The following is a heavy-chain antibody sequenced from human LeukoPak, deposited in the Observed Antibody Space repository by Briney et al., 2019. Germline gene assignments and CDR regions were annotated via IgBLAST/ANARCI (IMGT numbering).Heavy chain of an antibody. CDR1: GFSFGSYA. CDR3: AKGKVNPDGAFDT. D-gene: IGHD2-21*01. V-gene: IGHV3-23*01. Sequence: GGSLRLSCAASGFSFGSYAMSWVRQAAGKGLEWVSEICGSVSGRDYGTHYAGCVKVRVTISRSNAKKTLYIQMNSLRDEDTAVYYCAKGKVNPDGAFDTWGQGTLVTVSS. CDR2: ICGSVSGRDYGT. J-gene: IGHJ3*02.